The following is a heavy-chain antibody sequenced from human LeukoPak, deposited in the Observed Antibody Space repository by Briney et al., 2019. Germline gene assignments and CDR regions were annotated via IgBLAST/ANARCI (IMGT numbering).Heavy chain of an antibody. D-gene: IGHD2-15*01. CDR3: ARELGCSGGSCFRWFDP. CDR2: IYRSGNT. J-gene: IGHJ5*02. Sequence: SETLSLTCAVSGYSISSGFLWGWIRQPPGKGLEWIGSIYRSGNTYYNPSLKSRITMSVDTSKNQFSLKLSSVTAADTAVYYCARELGCSGGSCFRWFDPWGQGTLVTVSS. CDR1: GYSISSGFL. V-gene: IGHV4-38-2*02.